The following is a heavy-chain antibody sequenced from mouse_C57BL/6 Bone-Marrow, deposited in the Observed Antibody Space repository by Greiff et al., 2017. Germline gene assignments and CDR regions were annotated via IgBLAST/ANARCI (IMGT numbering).Heavy chain of an antibody. CDR1: GFTFSNYW. Sequence: EVKLEESGGGLVQPGGSMKLSCVASGFTFSNYWMNWVRQSPEKGLEWVAQIRLKSDNYATHYAESVKGRFTISRDDSKSIVYLQMNNLRAEDTGIYYCTPDSHGVDYWGQGTSVTVSS. CDR3: TPDSHGVDY. V-gene: IGHV6-3*01. CDR2: IRLKSDNYAT. D-gene: IGHD1-1*02. J-gene: IGHJ4*01.